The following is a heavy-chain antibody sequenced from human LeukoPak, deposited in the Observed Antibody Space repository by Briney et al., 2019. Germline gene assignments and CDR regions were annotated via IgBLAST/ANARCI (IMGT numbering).Heavy chain of an antibody. V-gene: IGHV1-8*03. J-gene: IGHJ4*02. Sequence: GASVKVSCKASGYTFTSYGISWVRQATGQGLEWMGWMNPNSGNTGYAQKFQGRVTITRNTSISTAYMELSSLRSEDTAVYYCARGQARGVVVVVAATTPLFDYWGQGTLVTVSS. D-gene: IGHD2-15*01. CDR3: ARGQARGVVVVVAATTPLFDY. CDR1: GYTFTSYG. CDR2: MNPNSGNT.